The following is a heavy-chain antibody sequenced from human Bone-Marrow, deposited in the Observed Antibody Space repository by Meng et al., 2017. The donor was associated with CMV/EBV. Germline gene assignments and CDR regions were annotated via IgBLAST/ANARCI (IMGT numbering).Heavy chain of an antibody. J-gene: IGHJ6*02. CDR2: IYYSGST. D-gene: IGHD6-19*01. CDR3: ARDLAVAGTDGMDV. V-gene: IGHV4-59*01. CDR1: GGSISSYY. Sequence: SETLSLTCTVSGGSISSYYWSWIRQPPGKGLEWIGYIYYSGSTNYNPSLKSRVTISVDTSKNQFSLKLSSVTAADTAVYYCARDLAVAGTDGMDVCGQGTTVTVSS.